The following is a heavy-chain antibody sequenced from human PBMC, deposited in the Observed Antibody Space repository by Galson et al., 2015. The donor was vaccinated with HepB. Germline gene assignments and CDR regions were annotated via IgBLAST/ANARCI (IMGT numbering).Heavy chain of an antibody. D-gene: IGHD1-26*01. CDR2: IYSGSNP. J-gene: IGHJ6*02. Sequence: SLRLSCAASGFTVSSNYMSWVRQAPGKGLECVSVIYSGSNPYYADSVKGRFTISRDNSKNTLYLQMNSLRAEDTAVYYCARGGPYGSGSTLLSGGGMDGWGQGTTVTVSS. CDR1: GFTVSSNY. V-gene: IGHV3-53*01. CDR3: ARGGPYGSGSTLLSGGGMDG.